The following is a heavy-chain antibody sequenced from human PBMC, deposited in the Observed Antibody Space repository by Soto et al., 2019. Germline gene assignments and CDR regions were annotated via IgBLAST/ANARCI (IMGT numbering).Heavy chain of an antibody. D-gene: IGHD3-10*01. V-gene: IGHV3-30*18. Sequence: QVQLVESGGGVVQPGRSLRLSCAASGFTFSSYGMHWVRQAPGKGLEWVAVISYDGSNKYYADSVKGRFTISRDNSKNTLYLQMNRLTAEDTAVYYCAKDQLRGVRGVITYFYGMDVWGQGTTVTVSS. CDR1: GFTFSSYG. J-gene: IGHJ6*02. CDR3: AKDQLRGVRGVITYFYGMDV. CDR2: ISYDGSNK.